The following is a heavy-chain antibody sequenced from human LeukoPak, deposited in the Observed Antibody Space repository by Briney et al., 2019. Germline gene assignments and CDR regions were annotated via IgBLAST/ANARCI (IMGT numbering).Heavy chain of an antibody. Sequence: RASVKVSCKALGYPFTAFSLHWVRQAPGQGPEWMAIINPGIFTTTYAQKLQDRITVTSDTSTATVYMELRSLRLEDTAVYFCARDWAHGSFDLWGQGTLVTVSS. J-gene: IGHJ4*02. CDR3: ARDWAHGSFDL. CDR1: GYPFTAFS. V-gene: IGHV1-46*01. CDR2: INPGIFTT. D-gene: IGHD3-16*01.